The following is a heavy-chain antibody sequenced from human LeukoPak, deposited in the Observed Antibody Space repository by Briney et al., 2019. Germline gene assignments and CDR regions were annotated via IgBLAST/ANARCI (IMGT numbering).Heavy chain of an antibody. J-gene: IGHJ4*02. D-gene: IGHD3-10*01. CDR3: ATGSSGY. CDR2: IKSETDGGTT. V-gene: IGHV3-15*01. CDR1: GLTVSNVW. Sequence: PGGSLRLSRAASGLTVSNVWMNWVRQAPGKGLEWVGRIKSETDGGTTDYAAPVKGRFTISRDDSKNALHLQMNSLKTEYTAVYYCATGSSGYWGQGTLVTVSS.